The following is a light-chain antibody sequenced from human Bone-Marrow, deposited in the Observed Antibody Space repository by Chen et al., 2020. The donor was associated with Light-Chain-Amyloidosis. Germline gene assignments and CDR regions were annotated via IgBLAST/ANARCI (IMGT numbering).Light chain of an antibody. J-gene: IGLJ3*02. CDR1: NIGSTS. V-gene: IGLV3-21*02. Sequence: SYVLTQPSSVPVAPGQTATIACGGNNIGSTSVHWYQQTPGQAPLLVVYDDSDRPSGIPARLPGSNSGNTATLTISRVEAGDEADYYCQVWDRSSDRPVFGGGTKLTVL. CDR3: QVWDRSSDRPV. CDR2: DDS.